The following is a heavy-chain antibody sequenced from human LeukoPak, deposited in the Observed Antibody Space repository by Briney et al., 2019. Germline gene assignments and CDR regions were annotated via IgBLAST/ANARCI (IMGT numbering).Heavy chain of an antibody. Sequence: GRSLRLSCAASGFTFSSYDMHWVRQAPGKGLEWVSVIYSGGSTYYADSVKGRFTISRDNSKNTLYLQMNSLRAEDTAVYYCARAYGGNSGAFDYWGQGTLVTVSS. CDR2: IYSGGST. D-gene: IGHD4-23*01. CDR3: ARAYGGNSGAFDY. CDR1: GFTFSSYD. J-gene: IGHJ4*02. V-gene: IGHV3-53*01.